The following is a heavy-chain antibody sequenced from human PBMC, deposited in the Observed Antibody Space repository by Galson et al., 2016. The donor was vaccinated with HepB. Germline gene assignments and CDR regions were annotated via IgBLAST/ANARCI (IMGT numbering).Heavy chain of an antibody. V-gene: IGHV1-69*13. CDR2: IIPIFGTA. CDR3: ARGYNLWSSFDAFGF. J-gene: IGHJ3*01. D-gene: IGHD4/OR15-4a*01. Sequence: SVKVSCKASGGTFSSYGTSWVRQVFGQGLEWMGGIIPIFGTANYAQTFEGRVTITADESTSTVYMELSNLRSEDTAVYYCARGYNLWSSFDAFGFWGQGTMVTVSS. CDR1: GGTFSSYG.